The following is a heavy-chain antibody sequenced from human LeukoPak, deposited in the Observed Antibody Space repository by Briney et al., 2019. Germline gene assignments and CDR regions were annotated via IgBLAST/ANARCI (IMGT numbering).Heavy chain of an antibody. Sequence: GGSLRLSCAASGFTFSSYWMSWVRQAPGKVLEWVANIKQDGSEKYYVDSVKGRFTISRDNAKNSLYLQMNSLRAEDTAVYYCARVRGFMTTVTTPEGYYFDYWGQGTLVTVSS. J-gene: IGHJ4*01. CDR3: ARVRGFMTTVTTPEGYYFDY. V-gene: IGHV3-7*01. CDR1: GFTFSSYW. D-gene: IGHD4-17*01. CDR2: IKQDGSEK.